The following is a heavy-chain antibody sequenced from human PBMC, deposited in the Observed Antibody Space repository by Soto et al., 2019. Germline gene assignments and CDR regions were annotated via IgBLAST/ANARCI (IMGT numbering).Heavy chain of an antibody. CDR1: GGSVSSNSAA. J-gene: IGHJ6*02. V-gene: IGHV6-1*01. D-gene: IGHD2-2*01. CDR3: ARITGTSSWYYYYGVDV. CDR2: TYYRSKWHN. Sequence: SQTLSLTCAISGGSVSSNSAAWGWIRQSPSRGLEWLGMTYYRSKWHNDYDMSVKSRITINPDTSKNQFSLQLSSVTFEDSAVYYCARITGTSSWYYYYGVDVWGPGTTVTVSS.